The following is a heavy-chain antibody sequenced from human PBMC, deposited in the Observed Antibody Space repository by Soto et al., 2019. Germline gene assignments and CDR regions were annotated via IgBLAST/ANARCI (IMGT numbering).Heavy chain of an antibody. CDR3: ARCIAVVRTPQGDWFDP. Sequence: VKVSCKASGGTFSSYAISWVRQAPGQGLEWMGGIIPTFGTANYAQKFQGRVTITADESTSTAYMELSSLRSEDTAVYYCARCIAVVRTPQGDWFDPWGQGTLVT. J-gene: IGHJ5*02. CDR1: GGTFSSYA. V-gene: IGHV1-69*01. CDR2: IIPTFGTA. D-gene: IGHD6-19*01.